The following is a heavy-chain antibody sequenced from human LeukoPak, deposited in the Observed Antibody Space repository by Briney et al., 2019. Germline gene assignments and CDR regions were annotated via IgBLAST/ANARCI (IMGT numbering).Heavy chain of an antibody. J-gene: IGHJ4*02. CDR2: INHSGST. V-gene: IGHV4-34*01. CDR1: GGSFSGYY. D-gene: IGHD6-6*01. Sequence: PSETLSLTCAVYGGSFSGYYWSWIHRPPGKGLEWIGEINHSGSTNYNPSLKSRVTISVDTSKNQFSLKLSSVTAADTAVYYCARGLRVGVSLRSIAAHHFDYWGQGTLVTVSS. CDR3: ARGLRVGVSLRSIAAHHFDY.